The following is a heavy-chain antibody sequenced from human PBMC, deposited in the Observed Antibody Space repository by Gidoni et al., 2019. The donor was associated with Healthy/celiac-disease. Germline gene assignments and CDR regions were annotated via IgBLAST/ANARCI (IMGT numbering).Heavy chain of an antibody. CDR1: GGSISSYY. CDR3: ARTVKEGVITGRWFDP. CDR2: IYYSGST. J-gene: IGHJ5*02. Sequence: QVQLQESGPGLVKPSETLSPTCTVSGGSISSYYWSWIRQPPGKGLEWIGYIYYSGSTNYNPSLKSRVTIAVDTSKNQFSLKLSSVTAADTAVYYCARTVKEGVITGRWFDPWGQGTLVTVSS. V-gene: IGHV4-59*08. D-gene: IGHD3-22*01.